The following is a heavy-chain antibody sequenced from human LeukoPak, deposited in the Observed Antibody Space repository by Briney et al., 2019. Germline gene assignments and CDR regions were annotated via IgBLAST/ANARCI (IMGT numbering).Heavy chain of an antibody. CDR2: VYYSGRT. Sequence: PSDTHPLTHPLSVGSIRNYYRSWLQQPPAKGLEGIEYVYYSGRTNYYPSFKSRVTISVDTSKKQFSLNLRSVTAADTAVYYCARRRGSGTQLWKYDAFDIWGQGTLVTVSS. D-gene: IGHD5-18*01. CDR1: VGSIRNYY. V-gene: IGHV4-59*07. J-gene: IGHJ3*02. CDR3: ARRRGSGTQLWKYDAFDI.